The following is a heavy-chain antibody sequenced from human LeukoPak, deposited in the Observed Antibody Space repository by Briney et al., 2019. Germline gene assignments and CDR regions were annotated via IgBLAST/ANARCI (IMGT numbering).Heavy chain of an antibody. CDR2: ISAYNGNT. Sequence: ASVKVSCKASGYTFTSYGISWVRQAPGQGLEWRGWISAYNGNTNYAQKLQGRVTMTTDTSTSTAYMELRSLRSDDTAVYYCARAPGSGSYPSTNIDYWGQGTLVTVSS. CDR3: ARAPGSGSYPSTNIDY. CDR1: GYTFTSYG. D-gene: IGHD3-10*01. V-gene: IGHV1-18*01. J-gene: IGHJ4*02.